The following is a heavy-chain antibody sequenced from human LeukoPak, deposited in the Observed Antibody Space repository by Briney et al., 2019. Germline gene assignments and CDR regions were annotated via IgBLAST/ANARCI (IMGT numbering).Heavy chain of an antibody. D-gene: IGHD1-26*01. CDR3: ARDPGGSYPDY. V-gene: IGHV3-30*04. CDR2: ISYDGSNK. Sequence: GGSLRLSCAASGFTFSSYAMHWVRQAPGKGLEWVAVISYDGSNKYYADSVKGRFTISRDNSENTLYLQMNSLRAEDTAVYYCARDPGGSYPDYWGQGTLVTVSS. J-gene: IGHJ4*02. CDR1: GFTFSSYA.